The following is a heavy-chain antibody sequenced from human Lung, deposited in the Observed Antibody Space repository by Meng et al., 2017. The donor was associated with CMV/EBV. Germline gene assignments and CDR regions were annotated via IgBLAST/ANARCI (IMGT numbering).Heavy chain of an antibody. CDR1: GYTLTNYY. D-gene: IGHD6-13*01. V-gene: IGHV1-46*01. CDR2: INTSDNTT. CDR3: EREIGYRSSAYFQYYFDC. J-gene: IGHJ4*02. Sequence: ASVXVSCKASGYTLTNYYISWVRQAPGQGLEWMGIINTSDNTTIYAQKFQGRVTMTRDTSTSTVYMELSSMRSDDTALYYCEREIGYRSSAYFQYYFDCWXQGTXVTVSS.